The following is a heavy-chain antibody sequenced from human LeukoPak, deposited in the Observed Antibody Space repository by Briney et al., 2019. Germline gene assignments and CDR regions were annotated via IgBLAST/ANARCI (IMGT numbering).Heavy chain of an antibody. Sequence: PLETLSLTCSVSGGSISSGGYYWSWIRQHPGKGLEWIGYIYYSGSTNYNPSLKSRVTISVDTSKNQFSLKLSSVTAADTAVYYCARVRTTVTTYNWFDPWGQGTLVTVSS. CDR3: ARVRTTVTTYNWFDP. V-gene: IGHV4-61*08. D-gene: IGHD4-17*01. CDR2: IYYSGST. CDR1: GGSISSGGYY. J-gene: IGHJ5*02.